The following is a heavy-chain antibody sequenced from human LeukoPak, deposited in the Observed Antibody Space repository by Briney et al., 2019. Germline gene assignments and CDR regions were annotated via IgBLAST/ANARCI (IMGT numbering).Heavy chain of an antibody. D-gene: IGHD6-19*01. J-gene: IGHJ4*02. CDR1: GFTFNSHA. V-gene: IGHV3-23*01. CDR2: ISGSGGST. CDR3: AKGNIRRAVGDYFDY. Sequence: GGSLRLSCAASGFTFNSHAMSWVRQAPGKGLECVSAISGSGGSTYSADYVQGRFTISRDNSTKTLYLQMNRMRAEDTAVYYYAKGNIRRAVGDYFDYWGQGPLVTVSS.